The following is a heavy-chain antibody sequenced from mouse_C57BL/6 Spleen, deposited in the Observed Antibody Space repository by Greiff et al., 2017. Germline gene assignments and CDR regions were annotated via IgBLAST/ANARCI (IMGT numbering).Heavy chain of an antibody. J-gene: IGHJ2*01. V-gene: IGHV5-6*01. D-gene: IGHD1-1*01. CDR1: GFTFSSYG. CDR3: ARQGFTSFDY. CDR2: ISSGGSYT. Sequence: VQLQQSGGDLVKPGGSLKLSCAASGFTFSSYGMSWVRQTPDKRLEWVATISSGGSYTYYPDSVKGRFTISRDNAKNTLYLQMSSLKSEDTAMYYCARQGFTSFDYWGQGTTLTVSS.